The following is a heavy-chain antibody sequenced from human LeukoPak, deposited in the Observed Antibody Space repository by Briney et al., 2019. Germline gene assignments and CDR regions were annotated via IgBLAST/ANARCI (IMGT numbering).Heavy chain of an antibody. CDR1: GFTVSSNY. Sequence: GGSLRLSCAASGFTVSSNYMSWVRQAPGKGLEWVSVIYSGGSTYYADSVKGRFTISRDNSKNTLYLQMNSLGAEDTAVYYCAVFKAAAGLDYWGQGTLVTVSS. CDR3: AVFKAAAGLDY. CDR2: IYSGGST. D-gene: IGHD6-13*01. V-gene: IGHV3-53*05. J-gene: IGHJ4*02.